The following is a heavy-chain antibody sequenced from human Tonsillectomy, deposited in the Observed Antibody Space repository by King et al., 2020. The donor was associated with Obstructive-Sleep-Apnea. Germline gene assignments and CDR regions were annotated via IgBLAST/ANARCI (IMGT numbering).Heavy chain of an antibody. V-gene: IGHV3-7*03. CDR2: IKQDGSEM. Sequence: VQLVESGGGLVQPGGSLRLSCTASGLTFGSYWMSWVRQAPGKGLEWVANIKQDGSEMYYGDSVKGRFTISRDNTKSSLYLQMNSLRADDTAGYYCAREFHNAVIRYCSGGSCYVWFDPWGQGTLVTVSS. CDR3: AREFHNAVIRYCSGGSCYVWFDP. J-gene: IGHJ5*02. CDR1: GLTFGSYW. D-gene: IGHD2-15*01.